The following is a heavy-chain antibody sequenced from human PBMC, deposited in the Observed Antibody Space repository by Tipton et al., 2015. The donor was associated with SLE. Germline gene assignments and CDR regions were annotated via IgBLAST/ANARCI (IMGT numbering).Heavy chain of an antibody. D-gene: IGHD1-26*01. CDR1: GFTFSSYA. J-gene: IGHJ4*02. V-gene: IGHV3-30-3*01. Sequence: RSLRLSCAASGFTFSSYAMHWVRQAPGKGLEWVAVISYDGSNKYYADSVKGRFTISRDNSKNTLYLQMNSLRAEDTAVYYCARDQSGSLFDYWGQGTLVTVSS. CDR2: ISYDGSNK. CDR3: ARDQSGSLFDY.